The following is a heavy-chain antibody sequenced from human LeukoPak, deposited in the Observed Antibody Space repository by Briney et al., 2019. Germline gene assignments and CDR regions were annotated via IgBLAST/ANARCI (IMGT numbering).Heavy chain of an antibody. J-gene: IGHJ4*02. D-gene: IGHD3-22*01. V-gene: IGHV4-59*01. CDR1: GGSISSYY. CDR3: ARGGGYYSDSSGDEFDY. Sequence: SETLSLTCTVSGGSISSYYWSWIRQPPGKALEWIGYIYYSRSTNYNPSLESRVIISIDTSKNQFSLKLSSVTAADTAVYYCARGGGYYSDSSGDEFDYWGQGTLVTVSS. CDR2: IYYSRST.